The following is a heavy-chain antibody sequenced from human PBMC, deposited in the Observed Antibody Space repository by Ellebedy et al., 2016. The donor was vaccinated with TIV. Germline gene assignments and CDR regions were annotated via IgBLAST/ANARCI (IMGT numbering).Heavy chain of an antibody. CDR3: ARSSEVVPTIGLTHLAY. Sequence: MPSETLSLTCSVSGGSISTYYWSWIRQSPGKGLEWIGYIYNSGTTNYNPALRSRVTMSIDRSKNQFSLKVNSVTAADMAVYYCARSSEVVPTIGLTHLAYWGQGILVTISS. CDR2: IYNSGTT. J-gene: IGHJ4*02. D-gene: IGHD2-21*01. CDR1: GGSISTYY. V-gene: IGHV4-59*01.